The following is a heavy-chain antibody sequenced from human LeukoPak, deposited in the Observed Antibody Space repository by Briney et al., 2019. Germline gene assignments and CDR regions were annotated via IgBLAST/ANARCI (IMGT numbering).Heavy chain of an antibody. CDR1: GGSISSGGYY. D-gene: IGHD2-21*01. J-gene: IGHJ3*02. Sequence: SETLSLTCTVSGGSISSGGYYWSWIRQHPGKGLEWIAYIYYTGSTYYNPSLKSRLTISVDRSKNQFSLRLSSMTAADAAVYYCARVPSVIDAFDIWGQGTMVTVSS. V-gene: IGHV4-31*03. CDR3: ARVPSVIDAFDI. CDR2: IYYTGST.